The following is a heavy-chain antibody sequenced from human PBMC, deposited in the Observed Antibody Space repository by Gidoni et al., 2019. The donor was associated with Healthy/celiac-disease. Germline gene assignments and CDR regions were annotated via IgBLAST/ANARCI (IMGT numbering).Heavy chain of an antibody. D-gene: IGHD3-3*01. CDR1: GGSISSSNW. Sequence: QVQLQESGPGLVKPSGTLSLTCAVSGGSISSSNWWRWVRQPPGKGLEWIGEIYHSGSTNYNPSLKSRVTISVDKSKNQFSLKLSSVTAADTAVYYCARGSYYDFWSGYSTMDYYYYMDVWGKGTTVTVSS. CDR3: ARGSYYDFWSGYSTMDYYYYMDV. V-gene: IGHV4-4*02. J-gene: IGHJ6*03. CDR2: IYHSGST.